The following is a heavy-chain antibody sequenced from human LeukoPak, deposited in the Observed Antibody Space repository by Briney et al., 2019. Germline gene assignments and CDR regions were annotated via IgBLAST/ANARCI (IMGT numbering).Heavy chain of an antibody. CDR3: ARAPILHYYDSSGYHTTYYFDY. CDR2: IYYSGST. D-gene: IGHD3-22*01. Sequence: SETLSLTCTVSGGSISSYYWSWIRRPPGKGLEWIGYIYYSGSTNYNPSLKSRVTISVDTSKNQFSLKLSSVTAADTAVYYCARAPILHYYDSSGYHTTYYFDYWGRGTLVTVSS. V-gene: IGHV4-59*01. J-gene: IGHJ4*02. CDR1: GGSISSYY.